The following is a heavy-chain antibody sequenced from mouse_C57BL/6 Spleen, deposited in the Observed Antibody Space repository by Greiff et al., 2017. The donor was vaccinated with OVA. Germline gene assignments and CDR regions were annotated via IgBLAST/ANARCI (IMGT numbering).Heavy chain of an antibody. Sequence: VQLKESGPGLAKPSQTLSLTCSVTGYSITSDYWNWIRKFPGNKLEYMGYISYSGSTNYNPSLKSRISITRDTSKNQYYLQLNSVTTEDTATYYCAIDPNYGSSYDWYFDVWGTGTTVTVSS. CDR3: AIDPNYGSSYDWYFDV. J-gene: IGHJ1*03. CDR1: GYSITSDY. D-gene: IGHD1-1*01. V-gene: IGHV3-8*01. CDR2: ISYSGST.